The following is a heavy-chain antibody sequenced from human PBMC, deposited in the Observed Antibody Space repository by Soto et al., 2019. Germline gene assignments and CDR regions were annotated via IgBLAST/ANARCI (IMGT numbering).Heavy chain of an antibody. CDR1: GGTFSSYA. J-gene: IGHJ4*02. Sequence: GASVKVSCKASGGTFSSYAISWVRQAPGQGLEWMGGIIPIFGTANYAQKFQGRVTITADESTSTAYMELSSLRSEDTAVYYCGIAARQYYFDYWGQGTLVTVSS. CDR3: GIAARQYYFDY. D-gene: IGHD6-6*01. V-gene: IGHV1-69*13. CDR2: IIPIFGTA.